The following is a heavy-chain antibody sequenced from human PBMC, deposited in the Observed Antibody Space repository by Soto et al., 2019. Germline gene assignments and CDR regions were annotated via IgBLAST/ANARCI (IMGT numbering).Heavy chain of an antibody. J-gene: IGHJ4*02. CDR3: ARLYGDLYFDY. CDR1: GGPISSYY. V-gene: IGHV4-59*01. CDR2: IYYSGST. Sequence: PSETLSLTCTVSGGPISSYYWSWIRQPPGKGLEWIGYIYYSGSTNYNPSLKSRVTISVDTSKNQFSLKLSSVTAADTAVYYCARLYGDLYFDYWGQGTLVNVS. D-gene: IGHD4-17*01.